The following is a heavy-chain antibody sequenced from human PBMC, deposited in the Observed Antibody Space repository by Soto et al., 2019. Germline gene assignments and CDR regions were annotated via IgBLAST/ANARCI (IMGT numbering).Heavy chain of an antibody. V-gene: IGHV6-1*01. D-gene: IGHD1-1*01. Sequence: PSQTLSLTCVISGDSVSSNTVAWNWIRQSPSRGLEWLGRTYYRSKWYDDYAESVKSRITINPDTSKNQFSLHLNSVTLEDTAVYYCARSWVGQKVHWFYSWGKGNLVTVYS. CDR3: ARSWVGQKVHWFYS. J-gene: IGHJ5*01. CDR1: GDSVSSNTVA. CDR2: TYYRSKWYD.